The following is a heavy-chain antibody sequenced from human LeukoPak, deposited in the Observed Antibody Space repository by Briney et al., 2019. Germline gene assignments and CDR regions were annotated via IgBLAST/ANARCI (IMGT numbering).Heavy chain of an antibody. D-gene: IGHD3-22*01. V-gene: IGHV3-11*04. J-gene: IGHJ3*02. Sequence: PGGSLRLSCAASGFTFSDYYMSWIRQAPGKGLEWVSYISSSGSTIYYADSVKGRFTISRDNAKNSLYLQMNSLRAEDTAVYYCARSTYYYDSSGFNYAAFDIWGQGTMVTVSS. CDR1: GFTFSDYY. CDR2: ISSSGSTI. CDR3: ARSTYYYDSSGFNYAAFDI.